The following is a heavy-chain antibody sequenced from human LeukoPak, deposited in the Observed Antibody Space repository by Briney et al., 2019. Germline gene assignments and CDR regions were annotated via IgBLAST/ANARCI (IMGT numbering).Heavy chain of an antibody. CDR1: GGTFSSYA. J-gene: IGHJ4*02. CDR2: IIPIFGTA. D-gene: IGHD2-8*01. Sequence: ASVKVSCKASGGTFSSYAISWVRQAPGQGLEWMGGIIPIFGTANYAQKFQGRVTITADESTSTAYMELSSLRSEDTAVYYCARGAKKGIVLMVYGAAFDYWGQGTLVTVSS. CDR3: ARGAKKGIVLMVYGAAFDY. V-gene: IGHV1-69*13.